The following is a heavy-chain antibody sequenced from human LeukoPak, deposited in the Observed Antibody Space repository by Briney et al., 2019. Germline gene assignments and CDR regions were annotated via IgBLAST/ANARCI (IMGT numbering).Heavy chain of an antibody. Sequence: PGGSLRLSCAASGLTFSNYAMHWLRQAPGKGLEGGAFLAHDGVDIYFADSVKGRFNISRDNSKNTLYLQMSSLRAEDTALYYCARGTPAVAGVDYWGQGTLVTVSS. J-gene: IGHJ4*02. V-gene: IGHV3-30*15. CDR2: LAHDGVDI. CDR1: GLTFSNYA. D-gene: IGHD6-19*01. CDR3: ARGTPAVAGVDY.